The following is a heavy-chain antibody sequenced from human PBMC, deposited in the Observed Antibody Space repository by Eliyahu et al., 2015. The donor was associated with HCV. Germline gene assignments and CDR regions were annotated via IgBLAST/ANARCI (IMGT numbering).Heavy chain of an antibody. J-gene: IGHJ4*02. D-gene: IGHD1-26*01. CDR3: ARIGGSYYLGHFDY. V-gene: IGHV4-4*02. Sequence: QVQLQESGPGLVKPSGTLSLTCAXSGGSXXSSXWWSWVRQPPGKGLEWIGEIYHSGSTSYNPSLKSRVTISVDNSNNQFSLKLSSVTAADTAVYYCARIGGSYYLGHFDYWGQGTLVTVSS. CDR1: GGSXXSSXW. CDR2: IYHSGST.